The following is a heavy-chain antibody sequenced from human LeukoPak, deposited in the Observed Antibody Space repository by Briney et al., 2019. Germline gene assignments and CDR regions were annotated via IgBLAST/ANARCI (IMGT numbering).Heavy chain of an antibody. CDR3: ARGPSSWYGEFDY. CDR1: GYTFTGYY. CDR2: INPNSGGT. D-gene: IGHD6-13*01. Sequence: GASVKVSCKASGYTFTGYYMHWVRQAPGQGLEWMGWINPNSGGTNYAQKFQGWVTMTRDTSISTAYMELSRLRSDDTAVYYCARGPSSWYGEFDYWAREPWSPSPQ. V-gene: IGHV1-2*04. J-gene: IGHJ4*02.